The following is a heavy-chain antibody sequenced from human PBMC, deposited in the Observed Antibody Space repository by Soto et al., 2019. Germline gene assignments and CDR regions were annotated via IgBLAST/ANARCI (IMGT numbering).Heavy chain of an antibody. CDR2: MSYDGSAK. CDR1: GFIFSNNG. J-gene: IGHJ4*02. D-gene: IGHD3-10*02. V-gene: IGHV3-30*02. CDR3: AIVRVADSPLDH. Sequence: HPGGSLRLSCEGSGFIFSNNGMHWVRQAPGKGLEWVAFMSYDGSAKFLADSVKGRFTISRDNSKSTLFLHMSSLRAEDTAMYYCAIVRVADSPLDHWGQGTLVTV.